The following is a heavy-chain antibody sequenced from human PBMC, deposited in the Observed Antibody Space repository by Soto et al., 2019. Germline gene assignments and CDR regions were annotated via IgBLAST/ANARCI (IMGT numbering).Heavy chain of an antibody. J-gene: IGHJ6*02. CDR2: IDPSDSYT. V-gene: IGHV5-10-1*01. CDR1: GYSFTSYW. CDR3: ARQRGIAARARYGMDV. D-gene: IGHD6-13*01. Sequence: GESLKISCXGSGYSFTSYWISWVRQMPGKGLEWMGRIDPSDSYTNYSPSFQGHVTISADKSISTAYLQWSSLKASDTAMYYCARQRGIAARARYGMDVWGQGTTVTVSS.